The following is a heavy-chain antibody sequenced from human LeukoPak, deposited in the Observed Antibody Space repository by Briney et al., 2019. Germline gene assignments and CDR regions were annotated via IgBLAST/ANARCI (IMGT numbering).Heavy chain of an antibody. Sequence: PGGSLRLSCAASGLTFSSYSMNWVRQAPGKGLEWVSSISSSSSYIYYADSVKGRFTISRDNAKNSLYLQMNSLRAEDTAVYYCARDRNDFWSGYFQHWGQGTLVTVSS. CDR2: ISSSSSYI. V-gene: IGHV3-21*01. CDR3: ARDRNDFWSGYFQH. D-gene: IGHD3-3*01. CDR1: GLTFSSYS. J-gene: IGHJ1*01.